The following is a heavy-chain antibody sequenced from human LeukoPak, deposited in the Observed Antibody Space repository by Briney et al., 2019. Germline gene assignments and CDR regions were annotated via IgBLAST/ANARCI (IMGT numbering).Heavy chain of an antibody. CDR2: IRYDGSNK. Sequence: GGSLRLSCAASGFTFSNFGMHWVRQAPGKGLEWVAFIRYDGSNKYYADSVKGRFTISRDNAKNTLYLQMNSLRDEDTAVYYCARDWFHAIDYWGQGTLVTVSS. V-gene: IGHV3-30*02. CDR1: GFTFSNFG. J-gene: IGHJ4*02. D-gene: IGHD3-10*01. CDR3: ARDWFHAIDY.